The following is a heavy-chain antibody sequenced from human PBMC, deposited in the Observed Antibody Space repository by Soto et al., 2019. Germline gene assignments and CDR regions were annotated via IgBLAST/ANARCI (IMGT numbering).Heavy chain of an antibody. CDR2: IYHSGST. CDR1: GGSISSSNW. J-gene: IGHJ6*02. D-gene: IGHD3-22*01. CDR3: ARDRRSYDSSGYSYYYYGMDV. V-gene: IGHV4-4*02. Sequence: PSETLSLTCAVSGGSISSSNWWSWVRQPPGKGLEWIGEIYHSGSTNYNPSLKSRVTISVDKSKNQFSLKLSSVTAADTAVYYCARDRRSYDSSGYSYYYYGMDVWGQGTTVTVSS.